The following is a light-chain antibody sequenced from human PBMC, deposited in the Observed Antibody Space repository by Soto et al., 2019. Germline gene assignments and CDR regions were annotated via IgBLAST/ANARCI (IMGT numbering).Light chain of an antibody. CDR3: QQYGGSPQT. J-gene: IGKJ1*01. CDR1: QSVSNY. CDR2: GAS. V-gene: IGKV3-20*01. Sequence: EIVLTQSPGTLSLSPGERATLSCRASQSVSNYLAWYQQKPGQAPRLLIYGASRRATVIPDRFSGSGSGTDFPLTISRLEPEDFAVYYCQQYGGSPQTFCQGTNVEIK.